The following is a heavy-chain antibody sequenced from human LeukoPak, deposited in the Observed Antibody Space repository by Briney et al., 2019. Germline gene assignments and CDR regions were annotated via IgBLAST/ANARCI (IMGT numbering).Heavy chain of an antibody. D-gene: IGHD6-19*01. Sequence: ASVKVSCKASGYTFTGYYMHWVRQAPGQGLEWMGWINPNSGGTNYAQKFQGRVTMTRDTSISTAYMELSRLRSDDTAVYYCARGSETLIAVAGTHAFDIWGQGTMVIVSS. CDR3: ARGSETLIAVAGTHAFDI. CDR2: INPNSGGT. J-gene: IGHJ3*02. CDR1: GYTFTGYY. V-gene: IGHV1-2*02.